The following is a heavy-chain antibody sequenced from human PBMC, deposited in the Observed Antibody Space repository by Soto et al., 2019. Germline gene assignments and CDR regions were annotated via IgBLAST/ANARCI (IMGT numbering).Heavy chain of an antibody. CDR2: IYYSGST. CDR1: GGSISSSSYY. Sequence: SETLSLTCTVSGGSISSSSYYWGWIRQPPGKGLEWIGSIYYSGSTYYNPSLKSRVTISVDTSKNQFSLKLSSVTAADTAVYYCASWGLDYYYYYYGMDVWGQGTTVTVS. V-gene: IGHV4-39*01. CDR3: ASWGLDYYYYYYGMDV. J-gene: IGHJ6*02. D-gene: IGHD3-16*01.